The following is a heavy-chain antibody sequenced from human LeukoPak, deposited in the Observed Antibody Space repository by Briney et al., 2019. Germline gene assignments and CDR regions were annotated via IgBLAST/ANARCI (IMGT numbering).Heavy chain of an antibody. CDR3: ATPGGKWELSGIDY. CDR1: GFTFSSYA. J-gene: IGHJ4*02. CDR2: ISYDGSNK. Sequence: GRSLRLSCAASGFTFSSYAMHWVHQAPGKGLEWVAVISYDGSNKYYADSVKGRFTISRDNSKNTLYLQMNSLRAEDTAVYYCATPGGKWELSGIDYWGQGTLVTVSS. V-gene: IGHV3-30-3*01. D-gene: IGHD1-26*01.